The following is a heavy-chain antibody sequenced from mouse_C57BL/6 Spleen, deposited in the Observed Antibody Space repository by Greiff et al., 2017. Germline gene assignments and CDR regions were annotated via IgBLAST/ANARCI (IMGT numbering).Heavy chain of an antibody. D-gene: IGHD3-2*02. V-gene: IGHV1-69*01. CDR2: IDPSDSYT. CDR3: ARLDSSGYPYFDY. Sequence: QVQLQQPGAELVMPGASVKLSCKASGYTFTSYWMHWVKQRPGQGLEWIGEIDPSDSYTNYNQKFKGKSTLTVDKSSSTAYMQLSSLTSEDSAVXYCARLDSSGYPYFDYWGQGTTLTVSS. CDR1: GYTFTSYW. J-gene: IGHJ2*01.